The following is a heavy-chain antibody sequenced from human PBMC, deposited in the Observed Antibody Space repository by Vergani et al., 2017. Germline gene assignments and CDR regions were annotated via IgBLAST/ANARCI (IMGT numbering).Heavy chain of an antibody. J-gene: IGHJ3*01. Sequence: QLQLQESGPGLVKPSETLSLSCRVSGDSISRSHYYWGFIRQPPGKGLEWIGSISSSGTPYYNPTLKSGLAFSVDTSKNLFSLRLKAVTATDTGMYYCARPIGPSDIADGYHVWGQGTMVTVS. CDR2: ISSSGTP. CDR1: GDSISRSHYY. V-gene: IGHV4-39*02. CDR3: ARPIGPSDIADGYHV. D-gene: IGHD2-21*02.